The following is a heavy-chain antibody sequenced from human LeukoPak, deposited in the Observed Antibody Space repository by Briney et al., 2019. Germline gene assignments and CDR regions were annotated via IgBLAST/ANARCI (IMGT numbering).Heavy chain of an antibody. D-gene: IGHD2-2*01. CDR1: GGSISSYY. CDR2: IYYSGST. Sequence: SETLSLTCTVSGGSISSYYWSWIRQPPGKGLEWIGYIYYSGSTNYNPSLKSRVTISVDTSKNQFSLKLSSVTAADTAVYYCARAPPLGYCSSTSCWNAFDIWGQGTMVTVSS. J-gene: IGHJ3*02. V-gene: IGHV4-59*01. CDR3: ARAPPLGYCSSTSCWNAFDI.